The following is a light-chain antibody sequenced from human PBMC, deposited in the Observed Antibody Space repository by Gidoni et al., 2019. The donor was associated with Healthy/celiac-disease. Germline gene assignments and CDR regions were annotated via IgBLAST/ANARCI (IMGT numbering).Light chain of an antibody. V-gene: IGKV1-33*01. J-gene: IGKJ4*01. CDR3: QQYDNLPLT. Sequence: DIQMTQSPSSLSASVGDRVTITCQASQDISNYLNCYQQKPGKPPKRLIYDASNLETGVPSRFSGSGSGTDFTFTISSLQPEDIATYYCQQYDNLPLTFGGGTKVEIK. CDR1: QDISNY. CDR2: DAS.